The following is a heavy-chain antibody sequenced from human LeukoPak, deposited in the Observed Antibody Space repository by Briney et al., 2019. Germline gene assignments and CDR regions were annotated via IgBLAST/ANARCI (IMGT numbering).Heavy chain of an antibody. Sequence: SETLSLTCTVSGGSISSGGYYWSWIRQPPGKGLEWIGYIYHSGSTYYNPSLKSRVTISVDRSKNQFSLKLSSVTAADTAVYYCARQHYYGSGSYDGPFDYWGQGTLVTVSS. CDR3: ARQHYYGSGSYDGPFDY. J-gene: IGHJ4*02. V-gene: IGHV4-30-2*01. CDR2: IYHSGST. CDR1: GGSISSGGYY. D-gene: IGHD3-10*01.